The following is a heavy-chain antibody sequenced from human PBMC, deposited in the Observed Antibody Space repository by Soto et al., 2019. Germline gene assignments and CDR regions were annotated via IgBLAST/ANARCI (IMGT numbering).Heavy chain of an antibody. CDR2: IYSAGST. CDR3: ARRVHPAYDAFDI. CDR1: GFTVSSNY. J-gene: IGHJ3*02. Sequence: EVQLVETGGGLVQPGGSLRLSCAASGFTVSSNYMNWVRQAPGEGLEWVSVIYSAGSTYYADSVKGRFTISRDNSKNTLYLQMNSLRAEDTAIYYCARRVHPAYDAFDIWGQGTMVTVSS. V-gene: IGHV3-53*02.